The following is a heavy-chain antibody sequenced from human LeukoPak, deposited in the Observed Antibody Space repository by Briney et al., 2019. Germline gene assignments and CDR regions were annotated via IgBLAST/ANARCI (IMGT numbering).Heavy chain of an antibody. CDR1: GFTFSSYW. CDR2: IKQDGSEK. D-gene: IGHD4-17*01. Sequence: GGSLRLSCAASGFTFSSYWMSWVRQAPGKGLEWVANIKQDGSEKYYVDSVKGRFTISRDKAKNSLYLQMNSLRAEDTAVYYCVSPATVTTWAYAFDIWGQGTMVTVSS. J-gene: IGHJ3*02. CDR3: VSPATVTTWAYAFDI. V-gene: IGHV3-7*01.